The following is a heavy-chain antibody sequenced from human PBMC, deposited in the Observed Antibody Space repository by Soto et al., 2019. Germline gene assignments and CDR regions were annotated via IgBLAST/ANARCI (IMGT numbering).Heavy chain of an antibody. J-gene: IGHJ4*02. CDR3: AREIATTGLYYFDY. Sequence: EVQLVESGGGLVQPGGSLRLSCAASGFTFSSYWMHWVRQAPGKGLVWVSRMNSDGSSITYADSVKGRFTISRDSAKNTMYLQVHSLRAEDTAVYYCAREIATTGLYYFDYWGQGTLVSVYS. V-gene: IGHV3-74*01. CDR1: GFTFSSYW. D-gene: IGHD6-13*01. CDR2: MNSDGSSI.